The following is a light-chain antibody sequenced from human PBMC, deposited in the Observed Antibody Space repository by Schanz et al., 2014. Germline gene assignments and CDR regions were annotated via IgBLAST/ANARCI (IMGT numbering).Light chain of an antibody. CDR1: SSNIGSNA. V-gene: IGLV1-44*01. CDR2: SSN. CDR3: AAWDDSLHGWV. Sequence: QSVLTQPPSASGTPGQRVTISCSGSSSNIGSNAVSWYLQLPGTAPKLLIYSSNQRPSGVPDRFSGSKSGTSASLAISGLQSEDEADYHCAAWDDSLHGWVFGGGTKLTVL. J-gene: IGLJ3*02.